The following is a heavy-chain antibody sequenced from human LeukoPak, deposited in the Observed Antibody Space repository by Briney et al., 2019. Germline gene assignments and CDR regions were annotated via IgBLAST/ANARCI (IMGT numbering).Heavy chain of an antibody. D-gene: IGHD4-17*01. J-gene: IGHJ3*01. CDR1: GGSLSGYY. V-gene: IGHV4-34*01. CDR2: IHHDGRT. Sequence: PSETLSLTCAVSGGSLSGYYWSWIRQSPGKGLEWMGDIHHDGRTKYKPSFKSRVTIFLDPSKNQVSLRLSPLAPADTALYFYAGDSVCGDYGDTVNAYDLWGQGTMVTVAP. CDR3: AGDSVCGDYGDTVNAYDL.